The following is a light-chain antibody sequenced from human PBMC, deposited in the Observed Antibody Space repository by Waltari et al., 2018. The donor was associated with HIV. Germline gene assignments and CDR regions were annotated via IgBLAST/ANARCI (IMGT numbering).Light chain of an antibody. CDR1: SSHIASDT. CDR2: NNN. J-gene: IGLJ3*02. CDR3: ATWDHRLNGWV. V-gene: IGLV1-44*01. Sequence: QAVLTQPPSAPGTPGQRLTTSCSGSSSHIASDTVTCYQQLPAPAPKLLIDNNNQRPSGVPSRCSAAKSGSSASLAISGLQSEDEADYYCATWDHRLNGWVFGGGTKLTVL.